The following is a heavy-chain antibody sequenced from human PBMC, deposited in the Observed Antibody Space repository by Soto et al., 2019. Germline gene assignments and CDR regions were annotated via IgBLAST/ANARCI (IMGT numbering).Heavy chain of an antibody. CDR1: GFTFSDYY. D-gene: IGHD3-9*01. J-gene: IGHJ3*02. Sequence: GGSLRLSCAASGFTFSDYYMSWIRQAPGKGLEWVSYISSSGSTIYYADSVKGRFTISRDNAKNSLYLQMNSLRAEDTAVYYCASFWVSPDYDILTGPGAFDIWGQGTMVTVSS. CDR3: ASFWVSPDYDILTGPGAFDI. CDR2: ISSSGSTI. V-gene: IGHV3-11*01.